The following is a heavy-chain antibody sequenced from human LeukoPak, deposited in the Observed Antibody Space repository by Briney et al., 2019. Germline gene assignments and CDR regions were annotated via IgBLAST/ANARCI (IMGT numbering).Heavy chain of an antibody. CDR2: IYYTGST. Sequence: PSETLSLTCTVSGGSMSNSSYYWGWIRQPPGKGLEWIGSIYYTGSTYYNPSFKSRITISIDTSKNQFSLKLTSVTAADTAVYYCARYDYGDFVFGFDSWGRGTLVTVSS. J-gene: IGHJ4*02. CDR3: ARYDYGDFVFGFDS. CDR1: GGSMSNSSYY. D-gene: IGHD4-17*01. V-gene: IGHV4-39*01.